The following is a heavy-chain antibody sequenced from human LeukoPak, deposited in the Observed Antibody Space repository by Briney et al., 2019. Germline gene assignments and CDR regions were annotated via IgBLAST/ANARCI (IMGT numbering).Heavy chain of an antibody. D-gene: IGHD2-8*01. CDR2: ITTYNGEK. J-gene: IGHJ4*02. V-gene: IGHV1-18*01. CDR1: GYTLSEYG. CDR3: ARDCSNGVCYPRDY. Sequence: ASVKVSCKASGYTLSEYGISWVRQAPGRGLEWVGWITTYNGEKIYSQKFQGRVTMTTDTSSGTYYMELRNLRSDDTAIYYCARDCSNGVCYPRDYWGQGTLVIVSS.